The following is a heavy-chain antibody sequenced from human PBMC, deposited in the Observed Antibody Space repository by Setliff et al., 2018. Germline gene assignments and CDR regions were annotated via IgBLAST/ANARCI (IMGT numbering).Heavy chain of an antibody. J-gene: IGHJ1*01. V-gene: IGHV3-30*04. CDR2: ISYDGGNK. Sequence: PGGSLRLSCAASGFTFSSYAIHWVRQAPGKGLEWVAVISYDGGNKYYADSVRGRFTISRDNSKNTLYLQMNSLRAEDTAVYYCARDRLRDYQLLSYFHHWGQGTLVTVSS. D-gene: IGHD2-2*01. CDR1: GFTFSSYA. CDR3: ARDRLRDYQLLSYFHH.